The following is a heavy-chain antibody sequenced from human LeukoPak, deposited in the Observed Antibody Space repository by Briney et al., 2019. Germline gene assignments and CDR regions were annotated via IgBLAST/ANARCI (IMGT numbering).Heavy chain of an antibody. CDR3: ARDYRSTFDY. J-gene: IGHJ4*02. D-gene: IGHD1-26*01. V-gene: IGHV3-48*04. CDR2: ISSSGTTI. CDR1: GFTFSRYW. Sequence: GGSLRLSCAASGFTFSRYWMTWVRQAPGKGLEWVSYISSSGTTISYTDSVKGRFTISRDNAKNSLYLQMNSLRAEDTAVYYCARDYRSTFDYWGQGTLVTVSS.